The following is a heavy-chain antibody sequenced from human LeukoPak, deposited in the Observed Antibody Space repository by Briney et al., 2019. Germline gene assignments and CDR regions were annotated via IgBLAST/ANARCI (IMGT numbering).Heavy chain of an antibody. D-gene: IGHD6-13*01. J-gene: IGHJ4*02. CDR1: GYHFTSYW. Sequence: GEALEISCKGSGYHFTSYWIGWGRQVPGKGLEGMGIIYPGDSDTRYSPSFQGQVTISADKSISTAYLQWSSLKASDTAMYYCARGQGAAAGTCFDYWGQGTLVTVSS. CDR2: IYPGDSDT. CDR3: ARGQGAAAGTCFDY. V-gene: IGHV5-51*01.